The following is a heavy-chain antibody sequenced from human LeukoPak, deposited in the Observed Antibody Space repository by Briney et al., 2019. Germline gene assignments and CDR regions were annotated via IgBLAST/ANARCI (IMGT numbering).Heavy chain of an antibody. Sequence: GGSLRLSCAASGFTFSDYYMSWIRQAPGKGLEWVSYISSSGSTIYYADSVKGRFTISRDNAKNSLYLQMNSLRAEDTAVYYCARGGGMDIVVVPAVRNWFDPWGQGTLVTVSS. CDR1: GFTFSDYY. D-gene: IGHD2-2*03. V-gene: IGHV3-11*01. J-gene: IGHJ5*02. CDR2: ISSSGSTI. CDR3: ARGGGMDIVVVPAVRNWFDP.